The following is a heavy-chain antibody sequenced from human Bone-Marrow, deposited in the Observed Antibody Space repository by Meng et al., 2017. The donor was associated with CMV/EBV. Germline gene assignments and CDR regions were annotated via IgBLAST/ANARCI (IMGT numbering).Heavy chain of an antibody. Sequence: GSLRLSCSVSGDSLNSDTYYRNWIRQPPGKGLEWIGFIYHSGSTTYNPSLKSRVTISIDTSKNQFSLRLNSVTSSDTAVYYCARDREAALPYYYAMDVWGQGTAVTVSS. CDR3: ARDREAALPYYYAMDV. CDR2: IYHSGST. J-gene: IGHJ6*02. D-gene: IGHD1-26*01. CDR1: GDSLNSDTYY. V-gene: IGHV4-61*01.